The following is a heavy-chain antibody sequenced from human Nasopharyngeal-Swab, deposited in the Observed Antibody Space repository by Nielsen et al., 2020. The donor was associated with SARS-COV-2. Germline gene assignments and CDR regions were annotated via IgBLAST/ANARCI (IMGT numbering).Heavy chain of an antibody. Sequence: ALVKASCEVSGYTFISYGISWVRKAPGQGLEWMVWISAYNSNTYYAQKLQGRVTMTTDTSTSTAYMELRSLRSDDAAVYYCARGRLTSQYYDNSSGYGYWGQGTLVTVSS. CDR1: GYTFISYG. J-gene: IGHJ4*02. CDR2: ISAYNSNT. V-gene: IGHV1-18*01. CDR3: ARGRLTSQYYDNSSGYGY. D-gene: IGHD3-22*01.